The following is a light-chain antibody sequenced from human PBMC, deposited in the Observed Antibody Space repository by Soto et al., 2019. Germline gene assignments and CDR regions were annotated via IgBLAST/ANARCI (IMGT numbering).Light chain of an antibody. Sequence: ENVLTQSPGALSLSPGERATLSCRASQSVTSSYLAWYQQKPGQAPRLLIYSASSRATGIPDRFSGSGSGTDFTLTVSRLEPEDFAVYYCQQYGSSRLTFGGGTKVDIK. J-gene: IGKJ4*01. CDR1: QSVTSSY. CDR3: QQYGSSRLT. CDR2: SAS. V-gene: IGKV3-20*01.